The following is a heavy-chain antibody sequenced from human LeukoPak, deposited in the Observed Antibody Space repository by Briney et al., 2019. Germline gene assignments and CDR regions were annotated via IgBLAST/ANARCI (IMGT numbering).Heavy chain of an antibody. V-gene: IGHV1-18*01. D-gene: IGHD6-19*01. CDR2: ISAYNGNT. CDR3: ARDRGSGCFDY. J-gene: IGHJ4*02. Sequence: GASVKVSCKASGYTFTSYGISWVRQAPGQGLEWMGWISAYNGNTNYAQKLQGRVTMTTDTSTSTDYMELRSLRSDDTAVYYCARDRGSGCFDYWGQGTLVTVSS. CDR1: GYTFTSYG.